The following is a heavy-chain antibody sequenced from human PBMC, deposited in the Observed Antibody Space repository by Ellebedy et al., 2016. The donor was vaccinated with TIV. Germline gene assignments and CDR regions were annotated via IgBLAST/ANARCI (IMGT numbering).Heavy chain of an antibody. J-gene: IGHJ4*02. CDR3: ARDNYVGYDWLGGNSFDS. Sequence: GGSLRLSXVASGFTFSGYWMSWVRQAPGKGLEWVANIQQDGSDKYYVDSVKGRFTISRDSALNSLYLQMNSLRADDTAIYYCARDNYVGYDWLGGNSFDSWGQGTLVTVSS. CDR1: GFTFSGYW. V-gene: IGHV3-7*03. D-gene: IGHD5-12*01. CDR2: IQQDGSDK.